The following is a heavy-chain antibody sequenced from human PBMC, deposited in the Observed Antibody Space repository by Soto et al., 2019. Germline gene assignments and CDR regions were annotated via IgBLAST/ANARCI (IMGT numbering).Heavy chain of an antibody. CDR1: GGTFSSYA. Sequence: ASVKVSCKAPGGTFSSYAISWVRQAPGQGLEWMGGIIPIFGTANYAQKFQGRVTITADESTSTAYMELSSLRSEDTAVYYCARDNIVVVPAAMRDYYYYYGMDVWGQGTTVTVSS. CDR2: IIPIFGTA. D-gene: IGHD2-2*01. V-gene: IGHV1-69*13. J-gene: IGHJ6*02. CDR3: ARDNIVVVPAAMRDYYYYYGMDV.